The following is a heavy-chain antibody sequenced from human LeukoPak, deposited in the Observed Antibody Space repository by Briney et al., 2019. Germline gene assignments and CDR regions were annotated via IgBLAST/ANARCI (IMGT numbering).Heavy chain of an antibody. CDR2: IIPIFGTA. V-gene: IGHV1-69*05. D-gene: IGHD1-26*01. Sequence: SVKVSCKASGGTFSSYAISWVRQAPGQGLEWMGGIIPIFGTANYAQKFQGRVTMTRDMSTSTDYMELSSLRSEDTAIYYCARDNSVGDTAWWFDPWGQGTLVTVSS. CDR3: ARDNSVGDTAWWFDP. CDR1: GGTFSSYA. J-gene: IGHJ5*02.